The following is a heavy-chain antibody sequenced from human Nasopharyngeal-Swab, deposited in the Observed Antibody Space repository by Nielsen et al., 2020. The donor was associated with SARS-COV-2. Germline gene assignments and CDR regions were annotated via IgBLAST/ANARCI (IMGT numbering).Heavy chain of an antibody. CDR3: ARGTPGIPGVDY. J-gene: IGHJ4*02. V-gene: IGHV3-64*02. D-gene: IGHD2-8*02. CDR2: VSGDGVTT. Sequence: VRQAPGKGLEYLSAVSGDGVTTHYADSLKGRFTIFRDNSKNTVYLQLGSLTAEDMAVYFCARGTPGIPGVDYWGQGTLVTVSS.